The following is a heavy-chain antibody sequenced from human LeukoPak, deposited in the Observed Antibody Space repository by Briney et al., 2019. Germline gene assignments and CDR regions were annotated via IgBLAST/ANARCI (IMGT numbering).Heavy chain of an antibody. V-gene: IGHV4-39*01. J-gene: IGHJ4*02. Sequence: NPSETLSLTCTVSGGSISRSGYHWGWIRQPPGKGLEWIGSIYYSGSTYYNPSLKSRVTISVDTSKNQFSLKLSSVTAADTAVYYCARRHGISSSYRAAFDYWGQGTLVTVSS. D-gene: IGHD6-6*01. CDR3: ARRHGISSSYRAAFDY. CDR1: GGSISRSGYH. CDR2: IYYSGST.